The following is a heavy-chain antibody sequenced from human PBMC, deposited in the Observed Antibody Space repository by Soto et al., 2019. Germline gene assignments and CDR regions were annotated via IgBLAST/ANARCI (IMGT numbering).Heavy chain of an antibody. CDR3: ARGGGSGSSFVGYYYYTLDV. Sequence: QVQLVESGGGVVQPGRSLRLSCTASGFTFSTYGMHWVRQAPGKGLEWVTVIWYDGSNKYYADSVKGRFTISRDNSKNTLYLQMNSLRADYTAVYYCARGGGSGSSFVGYYYYTLDVWGQGTTVTVSS. J-gene: IGHJ6*02. CDR2: IWYDGSNK. CDR1: GFTFSTYG. D-gene: IGHD1-26*01. V-gene: IGHV3-33*01.